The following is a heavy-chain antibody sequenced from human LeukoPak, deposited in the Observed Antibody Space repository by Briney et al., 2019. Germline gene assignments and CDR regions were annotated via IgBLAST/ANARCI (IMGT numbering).Heavy chain of an antibody. V-gene: IGHV4-39*01. CDR2: IYYSGST. Sequence: SETLSLTCTVSGGSISSSSYYWGWIRQPPGKGLEWIGSIYYSGSTYYNPSLKSRVTISVDTSKNQFSLKLSSVAAADTAVYYCARRGSLAVVNDVFDIWGQGTMVTVSS. CDR1: GGSISSSSYY. D-gene: IGHD3-3*02. J-gene: IGHJ3*02. CDR3: ARRGSLAVVNDVFDI.